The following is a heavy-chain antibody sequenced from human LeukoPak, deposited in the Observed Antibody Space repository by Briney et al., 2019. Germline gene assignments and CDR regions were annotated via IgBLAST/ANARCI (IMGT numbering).Heavy chain of an antibody. CDR2: IRSDGTTK. CDR3: GKDRGLWGLSYFDS. D-gene: IGHD4/OR15-4a*01. CDR1: GFTFSIYD. V-gene: IGHV3-30*02. Sequence: GGSLRLSCAASGFTFSIYDMHWVRQAPGKGLEWVAVIRSDGTTKYYADSVKGRFTISRDNSKDTVYLQMNSLRAEDSARYYCGKDRGLWGLSYFDSWGQGTLVTVSS. J-gene: IGHJ4*02.